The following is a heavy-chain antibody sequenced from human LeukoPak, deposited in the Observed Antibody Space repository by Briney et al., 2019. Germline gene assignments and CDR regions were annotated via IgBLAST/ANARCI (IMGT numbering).Heavy chain of an antibody. CDR2: INHSGST. J-gene: IGHJ3*02. CDR3: ARGPYLTGYSLRAFDI. Sequence: SETMSLACAVYGGSVSGYYWSWNRQPPGKGMEWIGEINHSGSTNYNPSLKSRVTLSVDTSKHQFSLKLGSVTAADPAVYYCARGPYLTGYSLRAFDIWGQGTMVTVSS. D-gene: IGHD3-9*01. V-gene: IGHV4-34*01. CDR1: GGSVSGYY.